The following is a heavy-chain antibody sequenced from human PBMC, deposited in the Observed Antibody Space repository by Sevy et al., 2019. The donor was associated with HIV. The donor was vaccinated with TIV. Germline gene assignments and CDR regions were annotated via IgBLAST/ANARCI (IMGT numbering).Heavy chain of an antibody. Sequence: GGSLRLSCAASGFTFTEFVMSWVRQAPGKGLEWVSTINSGGGSTYYADSVKGRFTISRDNAQNTLDLQMNSLRAEDTAVYYCAKDVVGGYYDSSGYSDHWGQGTLVTVSS. CDR2: INSGGGST. V-gene: IGHV3-23*01. J-gene: IGHJ4*02. CDR1: GFTFTEFV. CDR3: AKDVVGGYYDSSGYSDH. D-gene: IGHD3-22*01.